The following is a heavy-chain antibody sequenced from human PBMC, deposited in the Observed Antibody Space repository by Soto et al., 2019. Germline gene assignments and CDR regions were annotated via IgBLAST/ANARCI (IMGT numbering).Heavy chain of an antibody. CDR2: RFPGGST. CDR3: AKDRQPDGIWTFDL. D-gene: IGHD3-9*01. Sequence: GGSLRLSCAASGFTFSSYAMSWVRQAPGKGLEWAGGRFPGGSTYYANSVKGRFTISRDHSQSSVFLQMSSLRDEDTAVYSCAKDRQPDGIWTFDLWGQGTLVTVSS. V-gene: IGHV3-23*01. CDR1: GFTFSSYA. J-gene: IGHJ4*02.